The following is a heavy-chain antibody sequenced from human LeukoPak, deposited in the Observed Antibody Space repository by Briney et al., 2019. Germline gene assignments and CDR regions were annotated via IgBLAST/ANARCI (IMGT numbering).Heavy chain of an antibody. J-gene: IGHJ4*02. CDR1: GGSISSSYW. Sequence: PSETLSLTCAVSGGSISSSYWWSWIRQPPGKGLEWIGSIYYSKNTYYNPSLKSRVTISADTSKNQFSLTLGSVSATDTAVYYCVSPRGFSYGYFDYWGQGTLVTVSS. V-gene: IGHV4-39*01. D-gene: IGHD5-18*01. CDR3: VSPRGFSYGYFDY. CDR2: IYYSKNT.